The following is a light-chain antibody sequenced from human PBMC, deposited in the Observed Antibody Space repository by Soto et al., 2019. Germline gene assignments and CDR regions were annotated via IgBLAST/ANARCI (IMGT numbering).Light chain of an antibody. CDR3: QCFDSSGSGWV. Sequence: QSVLTQPPSVSGAPGQRVTISCTGSSSNIGAGYDVHWYQQLPGTAPKLLIYSNNNRPSGVPDRFSGSKSGTSASLAITGLQAEDEADYYCQCFDSSGSGWVFGGGTKLTVL. CDR1: SSNIGAGYD. V-gene: IGLV1-40*01. J-gene: IGLJ3*02. CDR2: SNN.